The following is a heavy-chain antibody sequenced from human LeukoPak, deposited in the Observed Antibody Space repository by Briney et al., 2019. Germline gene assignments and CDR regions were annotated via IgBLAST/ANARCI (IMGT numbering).Heavy chain of an antibody. CDR2: IYSGGST. Sequence: TGGSLRLSCAASGFTVSSNYMSWVRQAPGKGLEWVSVIYSGGSTYYADSVKGRFTISRDNSKNTLHLQMNSLRAEDTAVYYCARGEGSPSFDYWGRGTLVTVSS. CDR1: GFTVSSNY. V-gene: IGHV3-66*02. J-gene: IGHJ4*02. CDR3: ARGEGSPSFDY. D-gene: IGHD3-10*01.